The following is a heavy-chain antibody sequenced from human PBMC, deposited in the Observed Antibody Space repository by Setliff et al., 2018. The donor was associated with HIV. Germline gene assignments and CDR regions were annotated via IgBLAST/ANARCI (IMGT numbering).Heavy chain of an antibody. V-gene: IGHV4-59*08. CDR1: GASISSYY. CDR2: VFHSGDT. D-gene: IGHD3-3*01. CDR3: ARRTIWGDAFDI. J-gene: IGHJ3*02. Sequence: SETLSLTCTVSGASISSYYWGWIRQPPGKGLEWIGNVFHSGDTDYNPSLKSRITMSVETSENQFSLRLTSVTAADTAVYYCARRTIWGDAFDIWGQGTMVTVSS.